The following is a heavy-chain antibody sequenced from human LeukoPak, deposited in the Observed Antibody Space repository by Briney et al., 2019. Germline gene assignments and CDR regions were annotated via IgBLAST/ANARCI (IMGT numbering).Heavy chain of an antibody. CDR2: VRYDQSAT. D-gene: IGHD3-3*01. J-gene: IGHJ4*02. V-gene: IGHV3-30*02. Sequence: GGSLRLSCAASGFNFSIYGMHWVRQAPGKGLEWVTFVRYDQSATVYANSVQGRFAISRDNSKNTVYLQMNSLRVEDTALYFCVKDQGECPGSRCYLRFLEYWGQGTLVIVSS. CDR1: GFNFSIYG. CDR3: VKDQGECPGSRCYLRFLEY.